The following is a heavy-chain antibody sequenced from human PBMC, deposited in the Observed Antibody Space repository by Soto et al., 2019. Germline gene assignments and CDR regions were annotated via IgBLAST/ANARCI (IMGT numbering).Heavy chain of an antibody. CDR1: GYTFTSYD. CDR2: MNPNSGNT. Sequence: QVQLVQSGAEVKKPGASVKVSCKASGYTFTSYDINWVRQATGQGLEWMGWMNPNSGNTGYAQKFQGRVTMTRNTSISTAYMELSSLRSEDTAVYYCATCGYSYGSYYYYYGMDVWGQGTTVTVSS. J-gene: IGHJ6*02. D-gene: IGHD5-18*01. V-gene: IGHV1-8*01. CDR3: ATCGYSYGSYYYYYGMDV.